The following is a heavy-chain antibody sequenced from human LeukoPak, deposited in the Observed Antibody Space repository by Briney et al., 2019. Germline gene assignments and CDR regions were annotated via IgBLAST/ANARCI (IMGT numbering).Heavy chain of an antibody. V-gene: IGHV1-2*02. Sequence: GASVKVSCKASGYTFTGYYMHWVRQAPGQGLEWMGWINPNSGGTNYAQKFQGRVTMTRDTSISTAYMELSRLRSDDTAVYYCARDSGLRHYYYYYMDVWGKGTTVTISS. D-gene: IGHD5-12*01. CDR2: INPNSGGT. J-gene: IGHJ6*03. CDR3: ARDSGLRHYYYYYMDV. CDR1: GYTFTGYY.